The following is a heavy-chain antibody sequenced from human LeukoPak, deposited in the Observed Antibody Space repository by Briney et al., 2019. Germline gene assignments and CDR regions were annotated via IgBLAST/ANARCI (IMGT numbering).Heavy chain of an antibody. V-gene: IGHV1-8*01. CDR2: MNPNSGNT. CDR3: ARGLGPDFWSGYAYYYYYYMDV. Sequence: ASVKVSYKASGYTFTSYDINWVRQATGQGLEWMGRMNPNSGNTGYAQKFQGRVTMTRNTSISTAYMELSSLRSEDTAVYYCARGLGPDFWSGYAYYYYYYMDVWGKGTTVTVSS. D-gene: IGHD3-3*01. J-gene: IGHJ6*03. CDR1: GYTFTSYD.